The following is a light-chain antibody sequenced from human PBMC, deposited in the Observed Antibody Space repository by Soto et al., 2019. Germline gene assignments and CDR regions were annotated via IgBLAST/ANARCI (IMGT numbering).Light chain of an antibody. Sequence: SALAQPASVYGSPGQSITTSCTGSNSDIGTYNYVYWYHQIPGKAPKLVLSEDSNRPPGISGRFSGSKSGNAASMTISGLQADDEATYYCSSYTSYSSLDDFGPGTKVTVL. CDR2: EDS. CDR1: NSDIGTYNY. J-gene: IGLJ1*01. V-gene: IGLV2-14*01. CDR3: SSYTSYSSLDD.